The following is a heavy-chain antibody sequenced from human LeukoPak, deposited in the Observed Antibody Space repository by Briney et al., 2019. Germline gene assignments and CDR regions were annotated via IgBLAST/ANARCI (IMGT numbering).Heavy chain of an antibody. CDR3: ARRMIVVVQALNWFDP. V-gene: IGHV4-39*01. CDR1: GGSIRSSSYY. D-gene: IGHD3-22*01. CDR2: IYYSGST. Sequence: SETLSLTCTVSGGSIRSSSYYWGWIRQPPGKGLEWIGSIYYSGSTYYNPSLKSRVTISVDTSKNQFSLRLSSVTAADTAVYYCARRMIVVVQALNWFDPWGQGTLVTVSS. J-gene: IGHJ5*02.